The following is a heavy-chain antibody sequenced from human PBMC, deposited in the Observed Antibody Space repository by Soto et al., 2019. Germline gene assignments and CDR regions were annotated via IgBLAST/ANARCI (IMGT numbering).Heavy chain of an antibody. Sequence: PGGSLRLSCAASGFTFTLYDIHWVRQAPGKGLEWVAVISHDGSIKYYTDSVKGRFTIARDNSLHTVYLQMNSLGPEDTAVYFCARSSGVSTPDFDYWGQGALVTVSS. CDR3: ARSSGVSTPDFDY. D-gene: IGHD3-10*01. J-gene: IGHJ4*02. V-gene: IGHV3-30-3*01. CDR1: GFTFTLYD. CDR2: ISHDGSIK.